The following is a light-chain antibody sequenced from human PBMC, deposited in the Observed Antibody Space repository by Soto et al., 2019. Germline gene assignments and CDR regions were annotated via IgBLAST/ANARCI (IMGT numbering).Light chain of an antibody. CDR2: EVS. Sequence: QSVLTQPPSASGSPGQSVTISCTGTSSDVGGYNYVSWYQQHPSKAPKLMIYEVSKRPSGVPDRFSGSKSGNTASLTVSGLQAEDEADYYCSSYAGSNKGVFGGGTKLTVL. V-gene: IGLV2-8*01. J-gene: IGLJ2*01. CDR3: SSYAGSNKGV. CDR1: SSDVGGYNY.